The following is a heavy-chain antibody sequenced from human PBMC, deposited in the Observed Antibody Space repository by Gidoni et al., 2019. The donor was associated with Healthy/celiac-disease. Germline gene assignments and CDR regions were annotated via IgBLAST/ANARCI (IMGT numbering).Heavy chain of an antibody. J-gene: IGHJ4*02. CDR1: GFTFDAYA. D-gene: IGHD4-4*01. Sequence: EVQLVESGGGLVQPGRSLRLSCAASGFTFDAYAMHWVRQAPGKGLEWVSGISWKSGSIGYADSVKGRFTISRDNAKNSLYLQMNSLRAEDTALYYCAKDHPLSKSLDYWGQGTLVTVSS. CDR3: AKDHPLSKSLDY. CDR2: ISWKSGSI. V-gene: IGHV3-9*01.